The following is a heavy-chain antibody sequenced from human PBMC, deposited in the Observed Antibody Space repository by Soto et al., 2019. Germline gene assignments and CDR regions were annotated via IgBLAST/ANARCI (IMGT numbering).Heavy chain of an antibody. V-gene: IGHV1-18*01. D-gene: IGHD2-15*01. CDR3: ARVVVAATGGGLNWFDP. CDR1: GYTFTSYG. CDR2: ISAYNGNT. Sequence: ASVKVSCKASGYTFTSYGISWVRQAPGQGLEWMGWISAYNGNTNYAQKLQGRVTMTTDTSTSKAYMELRSLRSDDTAVYYCARVVVAATGGGLNWFDPWGQGTLVTVSS. J-gene: IGHJ5*02.